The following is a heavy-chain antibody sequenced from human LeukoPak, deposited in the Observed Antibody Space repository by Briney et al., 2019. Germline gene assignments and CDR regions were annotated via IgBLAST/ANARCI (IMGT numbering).Heavy chain of an antibody. CDR3: AKGGDYEYYYGMDV. CDR2: ISYDGSNK. V-gene: IGHV3-30*18. Sequence: PGGSLRLSCAASGYTFSSYGMHWVRQAPGKGLEWVAVISYDGSNKYYADSVKGRFTNSRDNSKNTLYLQMNSLRAEDTAVYYCAKGGDYEYYYGMDVWGQGTTVTVSS. CDR1: GYTFSSYG. J-gene: IGHJ6*02. D-gene: IGHD4-17*01.